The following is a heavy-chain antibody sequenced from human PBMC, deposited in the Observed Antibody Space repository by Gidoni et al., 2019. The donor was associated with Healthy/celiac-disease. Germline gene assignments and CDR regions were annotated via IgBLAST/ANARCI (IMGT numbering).Heavy chain of an antibody. J-gene: IGHJ4*02. CDR1: ISSYY. V-gene: IGHV4-59*01. CDR2: IYYSGST. Sequence: QVQLQESGPGLVKHSETLSHTISSYYWSWIRQPPGKGLEWIGYIYYSGSTNYNPSLKSRVTISVDTSKNQFSLKLSSVTAADTAVYYCARAGQYPDEPETFDYWGQGTLVTVSS. CDR3: ARAGQYPDEPETFDY. D-gene: IGHD4-4*01.